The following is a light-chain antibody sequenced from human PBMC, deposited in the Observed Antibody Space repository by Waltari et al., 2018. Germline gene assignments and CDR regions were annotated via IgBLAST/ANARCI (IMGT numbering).Light chain of an antibody. CDR3: QQFDNLVYT. CDR1: QDITNY. J-gene: IGKJ2*01. CDR2: DAS. Sequence: DIQMTQSPSSLSASVGDRVTITCQASQDITNYLNYYQQKPEKAPNLLIYDASILETGVPSRFSGSGSGTDFSFTISSLQPEDIATYYCQQFDNLVYTFGQGTKLEIK. V-gene: IGKV1-33*01.